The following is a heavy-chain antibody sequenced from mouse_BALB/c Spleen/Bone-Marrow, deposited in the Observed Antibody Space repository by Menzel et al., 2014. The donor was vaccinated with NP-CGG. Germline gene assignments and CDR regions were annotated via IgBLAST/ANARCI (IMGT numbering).Heavy chain of an antibody. CDR3: ARRDGNFYYAMDY. D-gene: IGHD2-3*01. J-gene: IGHJ4*01. Sequence: EVQLQQSGPELVKPGASMKISCKASDYSFTDYTMNWVKQSHGKNLGWIGLINPYNGGTSYNQKFKGKATLTVDKSSSTAYMELLSLTSEDSAVYYCARRDGNFYYAMDYWGQGTSVTVSS. CDR2: INPYNGGT. CDR1: DYSFTDYT. V-gene: IGHV1-19*01.